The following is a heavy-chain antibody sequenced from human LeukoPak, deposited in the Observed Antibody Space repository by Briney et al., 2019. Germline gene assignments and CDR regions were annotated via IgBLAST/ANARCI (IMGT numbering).Heavy chain of an antibody. CDR2: INPSGGST. CDR3: ARIAYCGGDCYLNSLDY. V-gene: IGHV1-46*03. Sequence: ASVKVSCKASGYTFTSYYMHWVRQAPGQGLEWMGIINPSGGSTSYAQKFQGRVTMTSDTSTSTVYMELSSLRSEDTAVYYCARIAYCGGDCYLNSLDYWGQGTLVTVSS. J-gene: IGHJ4*02. D-gene: IGHD2-21*01. CDR1: GYTFTSYY.